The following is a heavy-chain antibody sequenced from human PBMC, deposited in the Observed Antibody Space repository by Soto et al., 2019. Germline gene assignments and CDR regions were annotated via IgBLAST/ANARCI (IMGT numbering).Heavy chain of an antibody. J-gene: IGHJ6*02. CDR3: ARLYSSSWQPWGYYYYYGMDV. CDR2: ISYDGSNK. V-gene: IGHV3-30*14. Sequence: GGSLRLSCAASGFTFSSYAMHWVRPAPGQGLEGGAVISYDGSNKYYADFVKGRFTISRDNSNNTLYLQMNSLRAEDTAVYYCARLYSSSWQPWGYYYYYGMDVWGQGTTVTVSS. D-gene: IGHD6-13*01. CDR1: GFTFSSYA.